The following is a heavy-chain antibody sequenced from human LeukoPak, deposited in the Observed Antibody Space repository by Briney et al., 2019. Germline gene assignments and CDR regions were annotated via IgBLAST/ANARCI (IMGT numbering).Heavy chain of an antibody. Sequence: GGSLRLSCAASGFIFTNYFMSWVRQAPGKGLEWVASIKHDGSEKYYVDSVRGRFTISRDNTMNSLYLQMNSLRAEDTAVYYCARDSSTWKTLDYWGQGTLVTVSS. D-gene: IGHD6-13*01. V-gene: IGHV3-7*01. CDR1: GFIFTNYF. CDR2: IKHDGSEK. J-gene: IGHJ4*02. CDR3: ARDSSTWKTLDY.